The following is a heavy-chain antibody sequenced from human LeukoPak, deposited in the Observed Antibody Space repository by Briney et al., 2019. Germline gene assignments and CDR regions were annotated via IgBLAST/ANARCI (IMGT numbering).Heavy chain of an antibody. D-gene: IGHD3-9*01. Sequence: SETLSLTCAVYGGSFSGYYWSWIRQPPEKGLEWIGEINHSGSTNYNPSLKSRVTISVDTSKNQFSLKLSSVTAADTAVYYCARDFNWDAFDIWGQGTMVTVSS. CDR2: INHSGST. V-gene: IGHV4-34*01. CDR3: ARDFNWDAFDI. J-gene: IGHJ3*02. CDR1: GGSFSGYY.